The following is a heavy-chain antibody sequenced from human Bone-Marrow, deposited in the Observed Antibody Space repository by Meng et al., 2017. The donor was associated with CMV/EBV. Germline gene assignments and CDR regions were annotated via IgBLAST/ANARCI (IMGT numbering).Heavy chain of an antibody. CDR1: YD. V-gene: IGHV3-13*05. Sequence: YDMHWVRQVIGKGLEWVSAIGTAGDPYYPGSVKGRFTISRENAKNSLYLQMNSLRAGDTAVYYCARSRKYYDILTGYRKHNYYFDYWGQGTLVTVSS. CDR2: IGTAGDP. D-gene: IGHD3-9*01. CDR3: ARSRKYYDILTGYRKHNYYFDY. J-gene: IGHJ4*02.